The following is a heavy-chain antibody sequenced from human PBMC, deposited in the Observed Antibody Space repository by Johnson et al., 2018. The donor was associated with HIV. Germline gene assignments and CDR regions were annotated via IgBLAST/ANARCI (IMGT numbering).Heavy chain of an antibody. CDR1: GFTFSSYW. D-gene: IGHD1-26*01. CDR3: ARGKWELLGNDAFDI. V-gene: IGHV3-20*04. CDR2: INWNGGST. Sequence: VQVLESGGGLVQPGGSLRLSCVVSGFTFSSYWMSWVRQAPGKGLEWVSGINWNGGSTGYADSVKGRFTISRDNAKNSLYLQMNSLRAEDTALYYCARGKWELLGNDAFDIWGLGTMVTVSS. J-gene: IGHJ3*02.